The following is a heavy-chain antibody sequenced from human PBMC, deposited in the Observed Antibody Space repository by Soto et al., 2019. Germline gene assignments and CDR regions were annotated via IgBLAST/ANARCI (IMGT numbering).Heavy chain of an antibody. J-gene: IGHJ4*02. CDR3: AKDFLTTVTPTGY. CDR1: GFTFSSYG. CDR2: ISYDGSNK. V-gene: IGHV3-30*18. Sequence: QVQLVESGGGVVQPGRSLRLSCAASGFTFSSYGMHWVRQAPGKGLEWVAVISYDGSNKYYADSVKGRFTITRDNSKNTLSLQRNSLRAEDTAVYYWAKDFLTTVTPTGYWGQGTLVTVSS. D-gene: IGHD4-17*01.